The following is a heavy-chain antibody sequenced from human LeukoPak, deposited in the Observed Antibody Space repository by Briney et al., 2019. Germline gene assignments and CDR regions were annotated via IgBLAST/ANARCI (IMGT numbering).Heavy chain of an antibody. CDR2: MNPKSGNT. CDR3: ATSGWYFDY. CDR1: GYTFTSYD. D-gene: IGHD6-19*01. V-gene: IGHV1-8*01. J-gene: IGHJ4*02. Sequence: GAXVKVSCKASGYTFTSYDINWVRQAAGQGIEWMGWMNPKSGNTVYAQKFQGRVTMTRNTSISTAYMELSSLRSEDTAVYYCATSGWYFDYWGQGTLVTVSS.